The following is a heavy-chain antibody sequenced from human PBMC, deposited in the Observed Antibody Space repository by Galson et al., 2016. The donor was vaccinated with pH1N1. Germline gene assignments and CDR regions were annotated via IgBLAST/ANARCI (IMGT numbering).Heavy chain of an antibody. Sequence: SLRLSCAASGFACNYLALPWARRAPGKGLVWVSSIKGSGAIPDYTDSVKGRFTISRDNSRSTLYLQLSALTVDDTAVYYCAKEGRWYGGNWFDPWGQGTLVTVSS. V-gene: IGHV3-23*01. CDR1: GFACNYLA. D-gene: IGHD3-10*01. CDR2: IKGSGAIP. J-gene: IGHJ5*02. CDR3: AKEGRWYGGNWFDP.